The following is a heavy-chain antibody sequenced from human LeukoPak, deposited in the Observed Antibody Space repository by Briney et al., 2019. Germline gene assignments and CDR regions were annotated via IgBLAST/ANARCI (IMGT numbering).Heavy chain of an antibody. D-gene: IGHD1-26*01. CDR3: ARDKGREGDY. Sequence: GGSLRLSCAASGLSFSSYGMHWVRQAPGKGLEWVAVISSDGNEKYYTESVKGRFTNSRDNSKNTLHLQMDSLRPEDTAFYYCARDKGREGDYWGQGTLVTVSS. V-gene: IGHV3-30*03. CDR2: ISSDGNEK. J-gene: IGHJ4*02. CDR1: GLSFSSYG.